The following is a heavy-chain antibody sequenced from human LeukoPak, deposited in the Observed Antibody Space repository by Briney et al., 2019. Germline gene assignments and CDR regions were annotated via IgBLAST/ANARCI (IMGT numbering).Heavy chain of an antibody. CDR2: ISAYNGNT. CDR3: ARVTAATTRGHYYYMDV. CDR1: GYTFTSYG. Sequence: ASVKVSCKASGYTFTSYGISWVRQAPGQGLEWMGWISAYNGNTNYAQKLQGRVTMTTDTSTSTAYMELRSLRSDDTAVYYCARVTAATTRGHYYYMDVWGKGTTVTVSS. J-gene: IGHJ6*03. D-gene: IGHD2-15*01. V-gene: IGHV1-18*01.